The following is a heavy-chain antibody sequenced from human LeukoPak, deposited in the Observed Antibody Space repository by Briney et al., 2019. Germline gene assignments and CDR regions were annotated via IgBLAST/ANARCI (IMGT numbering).Heavy chain of an antibody. V-gene: IGHV4-39*01. D-gene: IGHD3-10*01. J-gene: IGHJ4*02. CDR3: TRHQTNFYGSGAPFDL. Sequence: SETLSLTCSVSGGSITTTYYWSWIRQPPGGGLEWIASLYHSGNSNYNPSLKSRVTMSVDMSKNQFSLQLTSMTAADTAIYYCTRHQTNFYGSGAPFDLWGQGTLVTVSS. CDR1: GGSITTTYY. CDR2: LYHSGNS.